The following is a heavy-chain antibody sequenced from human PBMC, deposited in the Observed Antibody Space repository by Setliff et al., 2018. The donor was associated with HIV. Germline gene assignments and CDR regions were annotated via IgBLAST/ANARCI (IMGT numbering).Heavy chain of an antibody. CDR3: ARTLRAAAMGYFDY. V-gene: IGHV4-38-2*01. D-gene: IGHD5-18*01. CDR2: IYHSGST. Sequence: ASETLSLTCAVSGYSISSGYYWGWIRQPPGTGLEWIGSIYHSGSTYNNPSLKSRVTISVDTSKNQFSLKLTSVTAADTAVYYCARTLRAAAMGYFDYWGQGTLVTVSS. J-gene: IGHJ4*02. CDR1: GYSISSGYY.